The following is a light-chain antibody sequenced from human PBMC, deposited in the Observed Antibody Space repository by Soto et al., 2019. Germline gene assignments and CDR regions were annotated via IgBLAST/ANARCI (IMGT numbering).Light chain of an antibody. Sequence: EIVLTQSPATLSLSPGERATLSCRASQSVSSYLAWYQQKPGQAPRLLIYDASNRATGIPARFSGSGSGTDFTLTISSLEPEDFAVYYCQSETFGQGTKLEIK. J-gene: IGKJ2*01. CDR2: DAS. CDR1: QSVSSY. CDR3: QSET. V-gene: IGKV3-11*01.